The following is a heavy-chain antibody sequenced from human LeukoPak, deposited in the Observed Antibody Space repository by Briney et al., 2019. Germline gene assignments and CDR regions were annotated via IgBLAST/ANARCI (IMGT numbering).Heavy chain of an antibody. V-gene: IGHV3-33*08. CDR3: ARDWGDYYDSSGYFYYYYYGMDV. Sequence: GGSLRLSCAASGFTFSSYGMHWVRQAPGKGLEWVAVIWYDGSNKYYADSVKGRFTISRDNSKNTLYLQMNSLRAEDTAVYYCARDWGDYYDSSGYFYYYYYGMDVWGQGTTVTVSS. CDR1: GFTFSSYG. J-gene: IGHJ6*02. D-gene: IGHD3-22*01. CDR2: IWYDGSNK.